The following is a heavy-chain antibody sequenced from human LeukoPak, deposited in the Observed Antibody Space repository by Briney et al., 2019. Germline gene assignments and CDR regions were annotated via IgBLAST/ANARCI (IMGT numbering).Heavy chain of an antibody. V-gene: IGHV3-30*04. CDR2: ISYDGSNK. D-gene: IGHD2-2*01. J-gene: IGHJ6*03. Sequence: GGSLRLSCAASGFTFSSYEMNWVRQAPGKGLEWVAVISYDGSNKYYADSVKGRFTISRDNSKNTLYLQMNSLRAEDTAVYYCARLSSTSCYGCMDVWGKGTTVTVSS. CDR3: ARLSSTSCYGCMDV. CDR1: GFTFSSYE.